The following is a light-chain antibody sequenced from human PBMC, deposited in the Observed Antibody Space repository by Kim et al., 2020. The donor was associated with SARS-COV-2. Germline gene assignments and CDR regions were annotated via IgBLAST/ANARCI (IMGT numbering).Light chain of an antibody. CDR2: WAS. CDR3: QHYHSAPLT. CDR1: QSVFYSSTGRNN. V-gene: IGKV4-1*01. J-gene: IGKJ4*01. Sequence: ATINCKSSQSVFYSSTGRNNLAWYHQRPGQPPKLLIYWASTRALGVPDRFSGSGSGTDFTLTISSLQAEDVGLYYCQHYHSAPLTFGGGTKVDIK.